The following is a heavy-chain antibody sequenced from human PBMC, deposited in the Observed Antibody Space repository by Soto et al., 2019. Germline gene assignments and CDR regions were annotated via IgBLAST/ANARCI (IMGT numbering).Heavy chain of an antibody. CDR2: IIPSSGST. CDR3: ARDQYSGSFLY. V-gene: IGHV1-2*02. Sequence: QVHLEQSGAEVKKAGASVKVSCKASGYTFTGYHMHWVRQAPGQGVVWMGWIIPSSGSTNYAQKFQGRVTMTRDTSITTAYMELSRLTSDDTAVYFCARDQYSGSFLYWGQGTLVTVSS. J-gene: IGHJ4*02. D-gene: IGHD1-26*01. CDR1: GYTFTGYH.